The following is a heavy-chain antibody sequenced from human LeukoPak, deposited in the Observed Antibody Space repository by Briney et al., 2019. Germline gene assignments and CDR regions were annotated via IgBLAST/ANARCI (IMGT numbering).Heavy chain of an antibody. CDR3: TTDLKYCSSTSCYRDY. Sequence: GGSLRLSCAASGFTFSNAWMSWDRQAPGKGLEWVGRIKSKTDGGTTDYAAPVKGRFTISRDDSKNTLYLQMNSLKTEDTAVYYCTTDLKYCSSTSCYRDYWGQGTLVTVSS. J-gene: IGHJ4*02. CDR1: GFTFSNAW. V-gene: IGHV3-15*01. D-gene: IGHD2-2*02. CDR2: IKSKTDGGTT.